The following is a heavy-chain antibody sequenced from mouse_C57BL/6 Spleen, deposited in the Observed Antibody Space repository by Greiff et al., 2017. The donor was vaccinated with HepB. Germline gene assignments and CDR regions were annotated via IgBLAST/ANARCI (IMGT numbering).Heavy chain of an antibody. CDR1: GFNIKDDY. V-gene: IGHV14-4*01. CDR2: IDPENGDT. CDR3: NPGSSYDYAMDY. Sequence: EVQLQQSGAELVRPGASVKLSCTASGFNIKDDYMHWVKQRPEQGLEWIGWIDPENGDTEYASKFQGKATITADTSSNTAYLQLSSLTSEDTAVYYCNPGSSYDYAMDYWGQGTSVTVSS. D-gene: IGHD1-1*01. J-gene: IGHJ4*01.